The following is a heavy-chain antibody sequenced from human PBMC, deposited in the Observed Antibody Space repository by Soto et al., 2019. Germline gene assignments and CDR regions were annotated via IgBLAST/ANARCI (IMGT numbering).Heavy chain of an antibody. J-gene: IGHJ5*02. CDR2: IDHSGFT. CDR3: ARVRDWFDP. CDR1: GGSFSGYY. V-gene: IGHV4-34*01. Sequence: PSETLSLTCAVYGGSFSGYYWDWIRQSPGKGLEWIGEIDHSGFTNYNPSLKSRVAILVDTSKNQFSLKLSSVTAADTAVYYCARVRDWFDPWGQGTLVTVSS. D-gene: IGHD3-3*01.